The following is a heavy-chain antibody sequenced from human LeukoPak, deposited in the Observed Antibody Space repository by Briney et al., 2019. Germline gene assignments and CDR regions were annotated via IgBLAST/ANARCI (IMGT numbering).Heavy chain of an antibody. D-gene: IGHD2-2*01. Sequence: GRSLRLSCAASGFTFSNYAIHWVRQAPGKGLEWVAVIWYDGTNKFYADSVKGRFTISRDNSKNTLYLQMNSLRAEDTAVYYCARHGKSAAMDYYGMDVWGQGTTVTASS. V-gene: IGHV3-33*01. CDR3: ARHGKSAAMDYYGMDV. CDR2: IWYDGTNK. CDR1: GFTFSNYA. J-gene: IGHJ6*02.